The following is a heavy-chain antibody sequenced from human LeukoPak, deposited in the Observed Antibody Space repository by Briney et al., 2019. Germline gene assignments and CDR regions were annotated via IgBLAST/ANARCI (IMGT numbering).Heavy chain of an antibody. V-gene: IGHV3-21*04. D-gene: IGHD3-22*01. CDR3: AKGTAPGY. CDR2: ITSDSRYR. Sequence: GGSLRLSCEASGFSFSTYNMNWVRQAPGKGLEWISSITSDSRYRYYADSVKGRFTISRDNSKNTLYMQMNSLRAEDTAVYYCAKGTAPGYWGQGTLVTVSS. J-gene: IGHJ4*02. CDR1: GFSFSTYN.